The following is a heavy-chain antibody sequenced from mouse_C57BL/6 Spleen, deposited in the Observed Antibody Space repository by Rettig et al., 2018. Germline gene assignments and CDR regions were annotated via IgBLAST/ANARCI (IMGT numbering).Heavy chain of an antibody. Sequence: DVQLQESGPGLVKPSQSLSLTCSVTGYSIASGYYWNWIRQFPGNKLEWMGYITYDGSNNYNPSLKNRISITRDTSKNQFFLKLNSVTTEDTATYYCARAYGNYFDYWGQGTTLTVSS. J-gene: IGHJ2*01. CDR2: ITYDGSN. D-gene: IGHD2-1*01. CDR3: ARAYGNYFDY. V-gene: IGHV3-6*01. CDR1: GYSIASGYY.